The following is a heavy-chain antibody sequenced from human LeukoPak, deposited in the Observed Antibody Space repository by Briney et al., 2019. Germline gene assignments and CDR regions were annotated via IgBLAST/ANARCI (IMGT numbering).Heavy chain of an antibody. CDR1: GGSFSGYY. CDR3: ARAADYGGNPNAFDI. CDR2: INHSGST. D-gene: IGHD4-23*01. J-gene: IGHJ3*02. V-gene: IGHV4-34*01. Sequence: SETLSLTCAVYGGSFSGYYWSWIRQPPGKGLEWIGEINHSGSTNYNPSLKSRVTISVDTSKNQFSLKLSSVTAADTAVYYCARAADYGGNPNAFDIWGQGTTVTVSS.